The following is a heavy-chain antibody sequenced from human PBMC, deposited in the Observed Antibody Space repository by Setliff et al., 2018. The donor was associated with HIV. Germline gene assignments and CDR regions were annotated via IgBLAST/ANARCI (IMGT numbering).Heavy chain of an antibody. V-gene: IGHV1-69*05. D-gene: IGHD3-10*01. CDR3: ARTREMVRGVITPAFDY. CDR1: GGTFSLYA. Sequence: SVKVSCKASGGTFSLYAINWVRQAPGQGLEWMGGIIPIFNTANYAQKFQGRVTITTDESTSTAYMELSSLRSEDTALYYCARTREMVRGVITPAFDYWGLGTLVTVSS. J-gene: IGHJ4*02. CDR2: IIPIFNTA.